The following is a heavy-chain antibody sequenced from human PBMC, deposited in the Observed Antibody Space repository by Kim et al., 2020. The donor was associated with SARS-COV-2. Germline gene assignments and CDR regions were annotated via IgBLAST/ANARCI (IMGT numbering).Heavy chain of an antibody. CDR2: ISYDGSDK. V-gene: IGHV3-30*04. D-gene: IGHD2-15*01. J-gene: IGHJ6*02. CDR1: GFTFSNYA. Sequence: GGSLRLSCTASGFTFSNYAMHWVRQAPGKGLEWVAVISYDGSDKYYPDSVKGRFTISRDNSDNTLYLQMDSLRAEDTADYYCARDLKRPYCSGGSCYYYYGLDVWGQGTTVTVSS. CDR3: ARDLKRPYCSGGSCYYYYGLDV.